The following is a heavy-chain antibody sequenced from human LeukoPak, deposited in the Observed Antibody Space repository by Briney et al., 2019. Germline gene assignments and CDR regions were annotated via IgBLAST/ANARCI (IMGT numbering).Heavy chain of an antibody. J-gene: IGHJ5*02. D-gene: IGHD2-2*01. V-gene: IGHV4-59*01. Sequence: SETLSLTCTVSGGSISSYYWSWIRQPPGKALEWIGYIYYSGSTNYNPSLKSRVTISVDTSKNQFSLKLSSVTAADTAVYYCARMDCSSTSCYGLGVWFDPWGQGTLVTVSS. CDR1: GGSISSYY. CDR2: IYYSGST. CDR3: ARMDCSSTSCYGLGVWFDP.